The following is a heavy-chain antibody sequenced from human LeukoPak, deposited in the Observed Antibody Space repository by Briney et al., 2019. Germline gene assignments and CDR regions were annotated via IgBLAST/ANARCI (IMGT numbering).Heavy chain of an antibody. CDR3: ARKTGSSSVLYYYYGMDV. CDR2: IIPIFGTA. V-gene: IGHV1-69*13. D-gene: IGHD6-6*01. Sequence: SVKVSCKASGGTFSSYAISWVRQAPGQGLEWMGGIIPIFGTANYAQKFQGRVTITADESTSTAYMGLSSLRSEDTAVYYCARKTGSSSVLYYYYGMDVWGQGTTVTVSS. CDR1: GGTFSSYA. J-gene: IGHJ6*02.